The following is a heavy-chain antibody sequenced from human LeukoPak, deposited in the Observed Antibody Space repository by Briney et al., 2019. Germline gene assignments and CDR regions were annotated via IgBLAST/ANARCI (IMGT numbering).Heavy chain of an antibody. D-gene: IGHD3-16*01. Sequence: ASVRVSFKASGYTFTSYCMHWVRQAPGQGLEWMGIINPSGGSTSYAQKFQGRVTMTRDTSTSTVYMELSSLRSEDTAVYYCASPGEKDYYFDYWGQGTLVTVSS. CDR3: ASPGEKDYYFDY. J-gene: IGHJ4*02. CDR2: INPSGGST. V-gene: IGHV1-46*01. CDR1: GYTFTSYC.